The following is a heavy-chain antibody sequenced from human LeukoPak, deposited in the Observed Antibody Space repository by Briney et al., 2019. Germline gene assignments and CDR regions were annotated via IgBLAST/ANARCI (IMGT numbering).Heavy chain of an antibody. CDR3: AKVYYVWGSYRRYYFDY. Sequence: GGSLRLSCAASGFTFDDYAMHWVRQAPGKGLDWVSLISGDGGSTYYADSVKGRFTISRDNSKNFLYLQMNSLRTEDTALYYCAKVYYVWGSYRRYYFDYWGQGTLVTVSS. CDR2: ISGDGGST. D-gene: IGHD3-16*02. J-gene: IGHJ4*02. CDR1: GFTFDDYA. V-gene: IGHV3-43*02.